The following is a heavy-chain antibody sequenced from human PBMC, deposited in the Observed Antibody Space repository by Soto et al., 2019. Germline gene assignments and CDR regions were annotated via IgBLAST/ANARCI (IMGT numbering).Heavy chain of an antibody. Sequence: GGSLRLSCAASGFTFSSYGMHWVRQAPGKGLEWVAVISYDGSNKYYADSVKGRFTISRDNSKNTLYLQMNSLRAEDTAVYYCAKDDGSSSFYYYYMDVWGKGTTVTVSS. J-gene: IGHJ6*03. V-gene: IGHV3-30*18. D-gene: IGHD6-6*01. CDR1: GFTFSSYG. CDR2: ISYDGSNK. CDR3: AKDDGSSSFYYYYMDV.